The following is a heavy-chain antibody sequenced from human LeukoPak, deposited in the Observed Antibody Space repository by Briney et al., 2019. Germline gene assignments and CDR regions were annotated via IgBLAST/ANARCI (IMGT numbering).Heavy chain of an antibody. D-gene: IGHD6-13*01. CDR3: VKVTAAGFVDH. CDR1: GFTFDDYA. CDR2: IGWSSGGI. V-gene: IGHV3-9*01. Sequence: PGGSLRLSCAASGFTFDDYAMHWVRQAPGKGLEWVSGIGWSSGGIVYADSVKGRFTISRDNAKNSLYLQMNSLGAEDTAFYYCVKVTAAGFVDHWGQGILVTVSS. J-gene: IGHJ4*02.